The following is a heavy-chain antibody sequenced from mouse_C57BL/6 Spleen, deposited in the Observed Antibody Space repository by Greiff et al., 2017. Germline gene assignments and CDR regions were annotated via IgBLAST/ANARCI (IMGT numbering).Heavy chain of an antibody. V-gene: IGHV7-3*01. CDR3: ASLDSRAWFAY. CDR2: IRNKANGYTT. Sequence: DVQLVESGGGLVQPGGSLSLSCAASGFTFTDYYMSWVRQPPGKALEWLGFIRNKANGYTTEYSSSVKGRFTISRDNSQSILYLQMNALRAEDSATYYCASLDSRAWFAYWGQGTLVTVSA. CDR1: GFTFTDYY. J-gene: IGHJ3*01. D-gene: IGHD2-12*01.